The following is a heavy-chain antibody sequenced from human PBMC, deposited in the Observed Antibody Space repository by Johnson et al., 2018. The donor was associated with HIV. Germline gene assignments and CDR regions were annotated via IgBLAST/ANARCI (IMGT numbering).Heavy chain of an antibody. V-gene: IGHV3-74*02. D-gene: IGHD6-6*01. J-gene: IGHJ3*02. Sequence: MMLVESGGGLVQPGGSLRLSCAASGFTFSSYWMHWVRQAPGKGLVWVSRINSDGSSTSYADSVQGRFTISRDNSKNTLYLQMNSLRAEDTAVYYCAKVRVIIAAPRGGAFDIWGQGTMVTVSS. CDR2: INSDGSST. CDR1: GFTFSSYW. CDR3: AKVRVIIAAPRGGAFDI.